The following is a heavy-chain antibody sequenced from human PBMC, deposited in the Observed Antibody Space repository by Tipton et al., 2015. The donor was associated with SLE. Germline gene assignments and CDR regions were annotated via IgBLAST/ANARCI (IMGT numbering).Heavy chain of an antibody. V-gene: IGHV4-34*01. CDR1: GGSFSGYY. D-gene: IGHD3-16*01. Sequence: TLSLTCAVYGGSFSGYYWSWIRQHPGKGLEWIGEINHSGSTNYNPSLKSRVTISVDTSKNQFSLKLSSVTAADTAVYYCARHPPRGIADHGGQGTLVTVSS. CDR3: ARHPPRGIADH. CDR2: INHSGST. J-gene: IGHJ5*02.